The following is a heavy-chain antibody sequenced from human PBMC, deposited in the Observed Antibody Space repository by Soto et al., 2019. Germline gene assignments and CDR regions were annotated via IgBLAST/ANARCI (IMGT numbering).Heavy chain of an antibody. J-gene: IGHJ4*02. CDR2: IYSGGST. D-gene: IGHD3-10*01. CDR1: GFTVSSNY. V-gene: IGHV3-66*01. Sequence: GGSLRLSCAASGFTVSSNYMSWVRQAPGKGLEWVSVIYSGGSTYYADSVKGRFTISRDNSKNTLYLQMNSLRAEDTAVYYCARVNYYGSGSYYFDYWGQGTLVTVSS. CDR3: ARVNYYGSGSYYFDY.